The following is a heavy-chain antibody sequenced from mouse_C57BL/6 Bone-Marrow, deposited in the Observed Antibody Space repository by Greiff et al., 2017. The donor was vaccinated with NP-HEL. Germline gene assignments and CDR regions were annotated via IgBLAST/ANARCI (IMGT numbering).Heavy chain of an antibody. V-gene: IGHV1-22*01. CDR3: ARKRDYYGSSRYFDV. J-gene: IGHJ1*03. Sequence: LKESGPELVKPGASVKMSCKASGYTFTDYNMHWVKQSHGKSLEWIGYINPNNGGTSYNQKFKGKATLTVNKSSSTAYMELRSLTSEDSAVYYCARKRDYYGSSRYFDVWGTGTTVTVSS. D-gene: IGHD1-1*01. CDR1: GYTFTDYN. CDR2: INPNNGGT.